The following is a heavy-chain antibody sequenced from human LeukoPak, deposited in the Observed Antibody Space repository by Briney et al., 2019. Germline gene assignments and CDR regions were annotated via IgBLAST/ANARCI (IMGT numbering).Heavy chain of an antibody. Sequence: GGSLRLSCAASGFTFTSYGMPWVRQAPGTWLDWVAVISYDGSNKYYADSVKGRFTISRDNSKNTLYLQMNSLRAEDTAVYYCAKLGSGSDPGAFDIWGQGTMVTVSS. CDR2: ISYDGSNK. CDR3: AKLGSGSDPGAFDI. J-gene: IGHJ3*02. V-gene: IGHV3-30*18. CDR1: GFTFTSYG. D-gene: IGHD1-26*01.